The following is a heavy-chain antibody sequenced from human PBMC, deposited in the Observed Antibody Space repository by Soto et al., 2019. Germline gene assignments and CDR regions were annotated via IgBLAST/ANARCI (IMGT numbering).Heavy chain of an antibody. CDR2: IIPMYGKT. CDR3: AREAVAGLLCAFDI. J-gene: IGHJ3*02. V-gene: IGHV1-69*01. D-gene: IGHD6-19*01. CDR1: GGPFSSYA. Sequence: QMQLVQSGAEVKKPGSSVKVSCKASGGPFSSYATSWVRQAPGQGLEWMGGIIPMYGKTDYAQKFQGRITISADESTSTAYMELSSLRSEDTAVYYCAREAVAGLLCAFDIWGQGTMVTVSS.